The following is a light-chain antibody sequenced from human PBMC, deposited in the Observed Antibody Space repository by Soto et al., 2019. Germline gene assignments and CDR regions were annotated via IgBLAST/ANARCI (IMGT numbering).Light chain of an antibody. CDR3: QQYVNSPVT. V-gene: IGKV3-20*01. CDR2: GAS. Sequence: EIVLTQPPDTLYLSPGEGATLSCRASQRVNSSYLAWYQQKPGQAPRLLISGASDRATGVPARVSGSGYGTDFTLTISRLEPEDFAVYYCQQYVNSPVTFGQGTKLQIK. CDR1: QRVNSSY. J-gene: IGKJ2*01.